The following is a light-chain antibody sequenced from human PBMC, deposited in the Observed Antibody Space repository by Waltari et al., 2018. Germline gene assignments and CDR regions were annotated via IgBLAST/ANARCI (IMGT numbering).Light chain of an antibody. V-gene: IGLV2-14*03. J-gene: IGLJ2*01. Sequence: HSALTQPASVSGSPGQSITIPCSGSSSDVGGYNYVSCYLQYPGQAPKLIIYDVSQPPSEMSERFSGSKSGSTASLTISGRQAEDEADYYCSSYTSSNTVVFGGVTKVTVL. CDR3: SSYTSSNTVV. CDR1: SSDVGGYNY. CDR2: DVS.